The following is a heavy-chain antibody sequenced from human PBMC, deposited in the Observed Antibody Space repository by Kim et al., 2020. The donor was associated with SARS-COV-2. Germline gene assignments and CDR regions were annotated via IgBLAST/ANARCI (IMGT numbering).Heavy chain of an antibody. J-gene: IGHJ4*02. CDR3: ARGAQGRLQLSYYLDS. Sequence: SETLSLTCALYGGSFSNYYWSWIRQPPGKGLEWIGEIHHSGSTNYNPSLKSRVTISVDTSKNQFSLKLTSVTVADTAVYYCARGAQGRLQLSYYLDSWGPGTLVTVSS. V-gene: IGHV4-34*01. D-gene: IGHD1-1*01. CDR2: IHHSGST. CDR1: GGSFSNYY.